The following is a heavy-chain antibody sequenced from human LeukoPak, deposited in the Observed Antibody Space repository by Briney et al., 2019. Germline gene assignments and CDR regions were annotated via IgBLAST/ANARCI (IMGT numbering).Heavy chain of an antibody. Sequence: PSETLSLTCAVSGGSISSGGYSWSWIRQPPGQGLEWIGYIYHSGSTYYNPSLKSRVTISVDRSKNQFSLKLSSVTAADTAVYYCARAVMGSDYYYGMDVWGQGTTVTVSS. D-gene: IGHD3-16*01. V-gene: IGHV4-30-2*01. J-gene: IGHJ6*02. CDR3: ARAVMGSDYYYGMDV. CDR1: GGSISSGGYS. CDR2: IYHSGST.